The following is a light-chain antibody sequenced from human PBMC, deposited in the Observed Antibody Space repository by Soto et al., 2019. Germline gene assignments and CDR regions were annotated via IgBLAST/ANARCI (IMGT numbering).Light chain of an antibody. Sequence: EIELTQSPATLSASPGERATLSCRASQIISSNLAWYQKKPGQSPRLLMYEASAMATGTPARFSGSGSGTEFNLTISSLQSEDFAVYYCQQYNNWPPFTFGQGTKLEIK. CDR1: QIISSN. CDR2: EAS. CDR3: QQYNNWPPFT. J-gene: IGKJ2*01. V-gene: IGKV3-15*01.